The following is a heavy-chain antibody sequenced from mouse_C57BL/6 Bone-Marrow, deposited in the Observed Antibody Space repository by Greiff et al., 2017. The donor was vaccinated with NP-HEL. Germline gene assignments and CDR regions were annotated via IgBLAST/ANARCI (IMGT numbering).Heavy chain of an antibody. D-gene: IGHD1-1*01. J-gene: IGHJ2*01. CDR1: GYTFTDYY. V-gene: IGHV1-26*01. CDR2: INPNNGGT. CDR3: TYYYGSSLYYFDY. Sequence: VQLLQSGPELVKPGASVKISCKASGYTFTDYYMNWVKQSHGKSLEWIGDINPNNGGTSYNQKFKGKATLTVDKSSSTAYMELRSLTSEDSAVYYCTYYYGSSLYYFDYWGQGTTLTVSA.